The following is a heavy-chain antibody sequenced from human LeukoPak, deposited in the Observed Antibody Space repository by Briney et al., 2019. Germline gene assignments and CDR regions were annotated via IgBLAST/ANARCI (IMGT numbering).Heavy chain of an antibody. Sequence: GGYLRCSSAGAGFTFSSYSMNWVRPAPGKGREGVSSLISSSSYLYYGDAVRGRFTISRDNAKNSFYLQMDSLREENTAVYYCARGGYYSSLSDIAEYFQLWGQGTLVTVSS. D-gene: IGHD6-6*01. CDR1: GFTFSSYS. CDR3: ARGGYYSSLSDIAEYFQL. J-gene: IGHJ1*01. CDR2: LISSSSYL. V-gene: IGHV3-21*06.